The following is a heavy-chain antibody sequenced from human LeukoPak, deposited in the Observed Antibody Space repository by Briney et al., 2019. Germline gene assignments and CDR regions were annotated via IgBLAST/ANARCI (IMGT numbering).Heavy chain of an antibody. CDR3: ARGSINYNSGGYYDNPPLDY. V-gene: IGHV1-46*01. Sequence: ASVRVSCKASGYTFTSYYMNWVRQAPGQGLEWMGMINPSGGSTNYAQKFQGRVTVTRDTSTSTVYMELSSLRSGDTAVYYCARGSINYNSGGYYDNPPLDYWGQGTLVTVSS. CDR1: GYTFTSYY. D-gene: IGHD3-22*01. J-gene: IGHJ4*02. CDR2: INPSGGST.